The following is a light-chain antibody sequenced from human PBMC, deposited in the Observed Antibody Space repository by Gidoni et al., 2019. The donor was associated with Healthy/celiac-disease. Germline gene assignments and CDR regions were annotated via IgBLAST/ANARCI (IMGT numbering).Light chain of an antibody. J-gene: IGKJ1*01. CDR3: QQRSNWSWT. CDR2: DAS. Sequence: IVLTQSPASLALSPGERATLSCRASQSVSRYLAWYQQKPGQAPRLLIYDASNRATGIPARFSGSGSGTDFTLTISSLEPEDFAVYYCQQRSNWSWTFGQGTKVEIK. CDR1: QSVSRY. V-gene: IGKV3-11*01.